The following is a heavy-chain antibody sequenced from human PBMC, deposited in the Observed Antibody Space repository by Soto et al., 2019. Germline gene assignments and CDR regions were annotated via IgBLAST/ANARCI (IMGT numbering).Heavy chain of an antibody. V-gene: IGHV1-18*01. D-gene: IGHD4-4*01. CDR2: ISAYNGNT. CDR1: GYTFTSYG. CDR3: ARAYFYSNYLGGYYGMDV. Sequence: ASVKVSCKASGYTFTSYGISWVRQAPGQGLEWMGWISAYNGNTNYAQKLQGRVTMTTDTSTSTAYMELRSLRSDDTAVYYCARAYFYSNYLGGYYGMDVWGQGTTVTVSS. J-gene: IGHJ6*02.